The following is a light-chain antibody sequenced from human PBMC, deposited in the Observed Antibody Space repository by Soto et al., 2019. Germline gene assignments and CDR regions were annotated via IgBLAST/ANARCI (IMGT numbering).Light chain of an antibody. J-gene: IGKJ3*01. V-gene: IGKV4-1*01. CDR2: WAS. CDR1: QSLLYSSNNKNY. Sequence: DIVMTQSPDSLAVSLGERATINCKSSQSLLYSSNNKNYLAWYQQKPGQSPKLLIYWASTRESGVPDRFSGSGSATEFTLTISSLQAEDVAVYYCQQYYSTPFTFGPGTKVDIK. CDR3: QQYYSTPFT.